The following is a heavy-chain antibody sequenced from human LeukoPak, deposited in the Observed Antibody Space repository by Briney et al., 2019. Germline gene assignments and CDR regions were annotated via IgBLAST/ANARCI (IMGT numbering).Heavy chain of an antibody. V-gene: IGHV1-24*01. CDR3: ATSNFWSGYCDY. J-gene: IGHJ4*02. D-gene: IGHD3-3*01. CDR2: FDPEDGET. Sequence: EASVKVSCKVSGYTLTELSMHWVRQAPGKGLEWMGGFDPEDGETIYAQKFRGRVTMTEDTSTDTAYMELSSLRSEDTAVYYCATSNFWSGYCDYWGQGTLVTVSS. CDR1: GYTLTELS.